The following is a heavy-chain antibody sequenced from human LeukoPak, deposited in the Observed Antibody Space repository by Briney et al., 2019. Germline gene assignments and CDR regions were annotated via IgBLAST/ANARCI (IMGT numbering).Heavy chain of an antibody. CDR3: ARIQGNGAYGWAYFDY. CDR2: VYYRGTA. CDR1: GGSINNGGNY. V-gene: IGHV4-30-4*08. D-gene: IGHD3-10*01. Sequence: PSETRSLNCTVSGGSINNGGNYWSWIRQPPGKGLEWLGFVYYRGTAYYNSSLKSRLTISIDTSQNQFSLRLTSVTAADTAVYYCARIQGNGAYGWAYFDYWGRGTLVAVSS. J-gene: IGHJ4*02.